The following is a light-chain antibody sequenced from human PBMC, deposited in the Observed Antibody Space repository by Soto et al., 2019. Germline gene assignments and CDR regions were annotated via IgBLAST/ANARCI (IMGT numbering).Light chain of an antibody. CDR2: DVS. V-gene: IGLV2-14*01. CDR3: SSYTGSRTYVV. CDR1: SSDVGGYNY. J-gene: IGLJ2*01. Sequence: QSALTQPASVSGSPGQSITISCTGTSSDVGGYNYVSWYQQHPGKAPKLMIYDVSNRPSGVSNRFSGSKSGNTASLTISGLQAEDEADYYCSSYTGSRTYVVFGGGTKVTVL.